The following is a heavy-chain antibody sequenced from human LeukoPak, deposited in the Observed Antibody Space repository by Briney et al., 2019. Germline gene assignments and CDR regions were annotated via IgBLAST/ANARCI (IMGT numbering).Heavy chain of an antibody. J-gene: IGHJ4*02. CDR3: SRGYSALGY. CDR1: GFIFSSHW. CDR2: IKEEGSEK. D-gene: IGHD6-13*01. Sequence: QAGGSLSLSCAASGFIFSSHWMTWVRQAPGKGLEWVASIKEEGSEKNYVDSVKGRFTISRHNAKNSLCLQMKSLRDEDTAVYSCSRGYSALGYWGQGTLVTVSS. V-gene: IGHV3-7*01.